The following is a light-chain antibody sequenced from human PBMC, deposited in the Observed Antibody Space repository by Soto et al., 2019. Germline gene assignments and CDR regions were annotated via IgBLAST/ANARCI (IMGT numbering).Light chain of an antibody. CDR3: SSYTISSTPLYV. CDR2: DVN. V-gene: IGLV2-14*01. Sequence: QSVLTQPASVSGSPGQSIAISCTGTSSDVGAYDYVSWYQQHAGKAPKLMIYDVNNRPSGVSNRFSGSKSGNTASLTISGLQAEGEADYYCSSYTISSTPLYVFGTGTKVTVL. J-gene: IGLJ1*01. CDR1: SSDVGAYDY.